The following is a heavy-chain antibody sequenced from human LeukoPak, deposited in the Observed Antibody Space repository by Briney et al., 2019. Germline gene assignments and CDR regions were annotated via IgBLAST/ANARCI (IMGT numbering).Heavy chain of an antibody. CDR3: ARDERREQWLVHYFDY. Sequence: ASVKVSCKASGYTFTGYYMHWVRQAPGQGLEWMGWINPNSGGTNYAQKFQGRVTMTRDTSISTACMELSRLRSDDTAVYYCARDERREQWLVHYFDYWGQGTLVTVSS. D-gene: IGHD6-19*01. V-gene: IGHV1-2*02. CDR2: INPNSGGT. J-gene: IGHJ4*02. CDR1: GYTFTGYY.